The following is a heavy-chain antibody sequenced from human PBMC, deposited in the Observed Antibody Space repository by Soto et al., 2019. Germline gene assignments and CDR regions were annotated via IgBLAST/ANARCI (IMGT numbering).Heavy chain of an antibody. V-gene: IGHV3-74*01. Sequence: EVQLVESGGGLVQPGGSLRLSCAASGFTFSSYWMHWVRQAPGKGLVWVSRINSDGSSTSYADSVKGRFTISRDNAKNTLYLEMNSLRAEDTAVYYCARGLKGYYGVDVWGQGTTVTVSS. J-gene: IGHJ6*02. CDR3: ARGLKGYYGVDV. CDR2: INSDGSST. D-gene: IGHD3-16*01. CDR1: GFTFSSYW.